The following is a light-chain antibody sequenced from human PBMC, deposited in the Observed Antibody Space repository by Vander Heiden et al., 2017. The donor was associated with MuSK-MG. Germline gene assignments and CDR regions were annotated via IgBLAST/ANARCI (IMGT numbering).Light chain of an antibody. Sequence: DIQMTQSPSTLSASLGDRVTITCRASETIGRWLAWYQQKPGKAPELLIYKASSLESGVPSRFSGSGSGTEFTLTISSLHPDDFANYYCQQYHSSSAFGQGTKVEIK. CDR2: KAS. CDR3: QQYHSSSA. V-gene: IGKV1-5*03. J-gene: IGKJ1*01. CDR1: ETIGRW.